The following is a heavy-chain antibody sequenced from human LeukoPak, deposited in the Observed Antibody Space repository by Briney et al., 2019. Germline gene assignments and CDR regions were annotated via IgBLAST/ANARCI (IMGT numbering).Heavy chain of an antibody. CDR3: ARRAAAAGFFDY. CDR1: GFTISSYS. J-gene: IGHJ4*02. D-gene: IGHD6-13*01. CDR2: ISSSSTI. Sequence: SGGSLRLSCAASGFTISSYSMNWVRQAPGKGLEWVSYISSSSTIYYADSVKGRFTISRDNAKNSLYLQMNSLRDEDTAVYYCARRAAAAGFFDYWGQGTLVTVSS. V-gene: IGHV3-48*02.